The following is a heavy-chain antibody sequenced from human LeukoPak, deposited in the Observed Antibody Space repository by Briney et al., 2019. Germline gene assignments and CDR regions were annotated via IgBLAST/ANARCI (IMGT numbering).Heavy chain of an antibody. CDR3: ARAFRGIFGVFEAFDI. CDR1: GGSISSSSYY. D-gene: IGHD3-3*01. J-gene: IGHJ3*02. V-gene: IGHV4-39*07. CDR2: IYYSGST. Sequence: PSETLSLTCTVSGGSISSSSYYWGWIRQPPRKGLEWIGSIYYSGSTYYNPSLKSRVTISVDTSKNQFSLKLSSVTAADTAVYYCARAFRGIFGVFEAFDIWGQGTMVTVSS.